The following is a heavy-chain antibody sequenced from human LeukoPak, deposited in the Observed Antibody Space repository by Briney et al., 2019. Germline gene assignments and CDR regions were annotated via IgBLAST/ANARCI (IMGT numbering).Heavy chain of an antibody. V-gene: IGHV3-66*01. CDR3: ARRLSSGWYSDY. CDR2: IYSGGST. CDR1: GFTVSSNY. Sequence: GGSLRLSCAASGFTVSSNYMSWVRRAPGKGLEWVSVIYSGGSTYYADSVRGRFTISRDNSKNTLYLQMNSLRAEDTAVYYCARRLSSGWYSDYWGQGTLVTVSS. J-gene: IGHJ4*02. D-gene: IGHD6-19*01.